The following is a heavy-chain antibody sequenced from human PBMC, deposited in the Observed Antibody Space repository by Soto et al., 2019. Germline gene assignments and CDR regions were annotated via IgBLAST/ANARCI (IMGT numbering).Heavy chain of an antibody. CDR1: GGTFNSYV. D-gene: IGHD3-10*01. CDR3: ARVHSSGIFYFVDP. Sequence: SVKVSCKASGGTFNSYVISWLRQAPGQGLEWMGGIMPIFGTPNYAQKFRGRVTISADESTSTAYLELSSLTSDDTAVYYCARVHSSGIFYFVDPWGQGTLVTVSS. V-gene: IGHV1-69*13. CDR2: IMPIFGTP. J-gene: IGHJ5*02.